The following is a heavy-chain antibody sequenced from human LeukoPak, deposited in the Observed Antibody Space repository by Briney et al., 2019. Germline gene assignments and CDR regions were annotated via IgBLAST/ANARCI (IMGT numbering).Heavy chain of an antibody. D-gene: IGHD3-10*01. Sequence: GGSLRLSCAASGVTFSNYAMSWVRQISGKGLEWVSTISDNADRSYYADSVKGRFTISRDNSKNTLHLQMNSLRVEDTAVYYCAKDGEYTTSPGDYWGQGTLVTVSS. CDR1: GVTFSNYA. J-gene: IGHJ4*02. CDR2: ISDNADRS. CDR3: AKDGEYTTSPGDY. V-gene: IGHV3-23*01.